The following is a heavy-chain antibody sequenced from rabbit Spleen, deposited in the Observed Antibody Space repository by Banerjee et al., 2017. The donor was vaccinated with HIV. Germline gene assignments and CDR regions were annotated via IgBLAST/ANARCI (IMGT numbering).Heavy chain of an antibody. D-gene: IGHD2-1*01. CDR2: IETGWVST. Sequence: QEQLVESGGGLFQPGGSLALTCKASGFSLSNNYVMCWVRQAPGKGLEWIGCIETGWVSTWYASWAKGRFTITSNTNQNTVTLQMTSLTGADTATYFCARGSAAMTMLITGYYLGLWGQGTLVTVS. J-gene: IGHJ4*01. CDR3: ARGSAAMTMLITGYYLGL. V-gene: IGHV1S43*01. CDR1: GFSLSNNYV.